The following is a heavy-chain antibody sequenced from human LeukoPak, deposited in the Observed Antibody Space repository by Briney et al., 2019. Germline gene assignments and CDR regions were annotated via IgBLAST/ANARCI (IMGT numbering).Heavy chain of an antibody. CDR1: GFTFSSYS. D-gene: IGHD3-22*01. CDR2: ISSSSSYI. CDR3: ARGGNLRFFTTMRVRNGGLDV. Sequence: PGGSLRLSCAASGFTFSSYSMNWVRQAPGKGLEWVSSISSSSSYIYYADSVKGRFTISRDNAKNSLYLQMNGLRAEDTAVYYCARGGNLRFFTTMRVRNGGLDVWGKGTTVTVSS. J-gene: IGHJ6*04. V-gene: IGHV3-21*01.